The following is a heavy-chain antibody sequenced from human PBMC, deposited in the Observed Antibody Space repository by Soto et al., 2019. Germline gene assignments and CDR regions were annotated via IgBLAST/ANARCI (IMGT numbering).Heavy chain of an antibody. D-gene: IGHD6-13*01. V-gene: IGHV3-23*01. CDR3: ARSLFIAATDTEPFDS. CDR1: GFAFASSA. J-gene: IGHJ4*02. Sequence: LLESGGGLVQPGGSLRLSCSASGFAFASSAMSWVRQAPGKGLEWVSAVSAIGRNKVYADSVRGRFTISRDNSDNWVSLQMTGLRVEDTAIYYCARSLFIAATDTEPFDSWGQGALVTVSS. CDR2: VSAIGRNK.